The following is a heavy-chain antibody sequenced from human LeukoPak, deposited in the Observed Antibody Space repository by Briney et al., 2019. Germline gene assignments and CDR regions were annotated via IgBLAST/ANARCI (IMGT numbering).Heavy chain of an antibody. J-gene: IGHJ4*02. CDR1: GFTFSSYV. D-gene: IGHD3-22*01. CDR3: AKVHPEIQYDSTSYSPRGEYYFDY. CDR2: ISGSGGST. V-gene: IGHV3-23*01. Sequence: GGSLRLSCAASGFTFSSYVMSWVRQAPGKGLEWVSVISGSGGSTYYADSVKGRCTISRDNSKNTLYLQMNSLRVEDTAVYYCAKVHPEIQYDSTSYSPRGEYYFDYWGQGTLVTVSS.